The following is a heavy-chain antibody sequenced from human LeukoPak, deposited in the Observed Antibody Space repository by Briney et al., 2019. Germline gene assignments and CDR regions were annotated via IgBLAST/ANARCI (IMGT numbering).Heavy chain of an antibody. J-gene: IGHJ4*02. CDR1: GGSISTGGYY. CDR2: IYHSGST. D-gene: IGHD2/OR15-2a*01. Sequence: SETLSLTCTVSGGSISTGGYYWNWIRQHPGKGLEWIGFIYHSGSTSYNPSRKSRLSISVDTSKNQFSLKLNSVAAADTAVYYCARGRFYGFSGDSWGQGTLVTVSS. CDR3: ARGRFYGFSGDS. V-gene: IGHV4-31*03.